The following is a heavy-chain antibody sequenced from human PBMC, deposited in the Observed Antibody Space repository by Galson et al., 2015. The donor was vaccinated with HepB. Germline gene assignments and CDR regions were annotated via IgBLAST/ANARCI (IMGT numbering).Heavy chain of an antibody. CDR2: IYWDDDK. D-gene: IGHD2-21*01. Sequence: PALVKPTQTLTLTCTLSGFSITTAGVGVGWIRQPPGRALEWLGIIYWDDDKHYSQTLKNRVAITKDTSKNQVVLTMTNMESVDAGTYFCAHRPLTFHDDAGGYWNYFEACGPGTLVAVSA. CDR3: AHRPLTFHDDAGGYWNYFEA. J-gene: IGHJ4*02. CDR1: GFSITTAGVG. V-gene: IGHV2-5*02.